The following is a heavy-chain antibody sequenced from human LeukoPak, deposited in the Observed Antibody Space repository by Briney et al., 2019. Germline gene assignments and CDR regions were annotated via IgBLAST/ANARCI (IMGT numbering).Heavy chain of an antibody. J-gene: IGHJ4*02. CDR2: IYYSGST. D-gene: IGHD6-6*01. CDR3: ARGISYSSSPHFDY. CDR1: GGSISIYY. Sequence: PSETLSLTCTVSGGSISIYYWGWIRQPPGKGLEWIGCIYYSGSTNYNPSLKSRVTISVDTSKNQFSLKLSSVTAADTAVYYCARGISYSSSPHFDYWGQGTLVTVSS. V-gene: IGHV4-59*01.